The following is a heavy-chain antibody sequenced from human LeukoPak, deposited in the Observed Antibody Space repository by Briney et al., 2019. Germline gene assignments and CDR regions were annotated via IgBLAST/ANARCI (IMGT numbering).Heavy chain of an antibody. CDR3: AKALVGAIALDS. CDR2: ITGSGDKT. Sequence: GGSLRLSCAASGFTFSHFAMNWVRQAPGKGLEWVAGITGSGDKTYYAESLKGRFTISRDNSKSTLFLQLNSLRAADTAVYFCAKALVGAIALDSWGQGTLVSVSS. CDR1: GFTFSHFA. D-gene: IGHD1-26*01. J-gene: IGHJ4*02. V-gene: IGHV3-23*01.